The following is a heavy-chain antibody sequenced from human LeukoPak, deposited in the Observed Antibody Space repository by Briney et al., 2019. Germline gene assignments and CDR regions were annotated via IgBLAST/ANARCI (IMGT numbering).Heavy chain of an antibody. CDR2: ISYSGSK. V-gene: IGHV4-59*01. D-gene: IGHD2-2*01. CDR3: ARGDQAFDY. CDR1: GGSINSFY. Sequence: PSETLSLTCTVSGGSINSFYWSWLRQPPGKGLEWIGFISYSGSKNYNPSLNFRVTISVDTSKNQFSLKLGPVSAADTAVYYCARGDQAFDYWGQGTLVTVSS. J-gene: IGHJ4*02.